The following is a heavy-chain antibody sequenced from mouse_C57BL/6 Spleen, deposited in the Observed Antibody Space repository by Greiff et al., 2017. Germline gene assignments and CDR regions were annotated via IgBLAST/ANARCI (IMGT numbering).Heavy chain of an antibody. Sequence: EVQVVESEGGLVQPGSSMKLSCTASGFTFSDYYMAWVRQVPEKGLEWVANINYDGSSTYYLDSLKSRFIISRDNAKNILYLQMSSLKSEDTATYYCAREDYYGKNYFDYWGQGTTLTVSS. J-gene: IGHJ2*01. CDR1: GFTFSDYY. D-gene: IGHD1-1*01. CDR3: AREDYYGKNYFDY. CDR2: INYDGSST. V-gene: IGHV5-16*01.